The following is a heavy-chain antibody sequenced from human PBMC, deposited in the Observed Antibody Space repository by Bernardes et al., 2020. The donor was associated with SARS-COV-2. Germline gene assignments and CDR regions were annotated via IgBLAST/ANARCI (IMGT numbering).Heavy chain of an antibody. J-gene: IGHJ4*02. V-gene: IGHV1-24*01. CDR2: FDPEDGET. Sequence: ASVKVSCKVSGYTLTELSMHSVRQAPGKGLEWMGGFDPEDGETIYAQKFQGRVTMTEDTSTDTAYMELSSLRSEDTAVYYCATEYPAFRELPLGYWGQGTLVTVSS. D-gene: IGHD3-10*01. CDR1: GYTLTELS. CDR3: ATEYPAFRELPLGY.